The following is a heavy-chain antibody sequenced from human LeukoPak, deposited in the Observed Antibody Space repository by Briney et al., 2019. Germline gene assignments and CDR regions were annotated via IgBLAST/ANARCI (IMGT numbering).Heavy chain of an antibody. CDR3: ARGGSIAARGGHMDV. V-gene: IGHV1-18*01. CDR2: ISAYNGNT. CDR1: GYTFTSYG. Sequence: ASVKVSCKASGYTFTSYGISWVRQAPGQGLEWMGWISAYNGNTNYAQKFQGRVTITADESTSTAYMELSSLGSEDTAVYYCARGGSIAARGGHMDVWGKGTTVTVSS. J-gene: IGHJ6*03. D-gene: IGHD6-6*01.